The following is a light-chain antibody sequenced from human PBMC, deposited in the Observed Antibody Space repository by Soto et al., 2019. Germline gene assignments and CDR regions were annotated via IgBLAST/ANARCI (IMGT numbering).Light chain of an antibody. Sequence: QSVLTQPASVSGSPGQSITISCTGTSSDVGGYNDVSWYQQHPGKAPKLMIYDVSNRPSGVSNRFSGSKSGNTASLTISGLQAEDEADYYCRSYKSSSTLYVFGTGTKVTVL. J-gene: IGLJ1*01. CDR2: DVS. CDR3: RSYKSSSTLYV. CDR1: SSDVGGYND. V-gene: IGLV2-14*01.